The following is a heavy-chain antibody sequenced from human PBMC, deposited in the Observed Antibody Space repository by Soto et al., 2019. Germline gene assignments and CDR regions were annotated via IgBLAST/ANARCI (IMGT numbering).Heavy chain of an antibody. Sequence: SETLSLTCAVHGGSFSGYYWTWIRQAPGKGLAWIGEIDHSGGTNYNSSLKSRVSISVDTSKNQFSLILLSVTAADTGVYYCARDRQYSHFWSGYQYEGPYGMGVWGQGTTVTVSS. CDR2: IDHSGGT. CDR3: ARDRQYSHFWSGYQYEGPYGMGV. V-gene: IGHV4-34*01. D-gene: IGHD3-3*02. CDR1: GGSFSGYY. J-gene: IGHJ6*02.